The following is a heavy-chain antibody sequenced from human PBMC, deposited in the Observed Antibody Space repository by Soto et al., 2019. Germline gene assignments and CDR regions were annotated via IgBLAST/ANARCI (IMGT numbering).Heavy chain of an antibody. J-gene: IGHJ6*02. CDR2: IYYSGST. Sequence: SETLSLTCTVSGGSISSYYWSWIRQPPGKGLEWIGYIYYSGSTNYNPSLKSRVTISVDTSKNQFSLKVTSVTAADTAVYYCARDGGFYYGMDVWGQGTTVTVSS. V-gene: IGHV4-59*12. CDR1: GGSISSYY. D-gene: IGHD3-3*01. CDR3: ARDGGFYYGMDV.